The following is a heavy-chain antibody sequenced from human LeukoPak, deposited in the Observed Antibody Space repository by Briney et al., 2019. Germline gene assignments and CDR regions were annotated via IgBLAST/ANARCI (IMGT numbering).Heavy chain of an antibody. CDR3: ARLLLDGDYDYDAFDI. J-gene: IGHJ3*02. D-gene: IGHD4-17*01. CDR1: GFTFSSYW. CDR2: IKQDGSEK. Sequence: PGGSLRLSCAASGFTFSSYWMSWVRQAPGKGLEWVANIKQDGSEKYYVDSVKGRFTISRDNAKNSLYLQMNSLRAEDTAVYYCARLLLDGDYDYDAFDIWGQGTMVTVSS. V-gene: IGHV3-7*01.